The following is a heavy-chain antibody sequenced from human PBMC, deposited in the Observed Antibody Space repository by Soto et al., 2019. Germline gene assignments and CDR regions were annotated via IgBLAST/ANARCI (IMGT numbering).Heavy chain of an antibody. CDR3: ARHYYGSGNFLLGMDV. V-gene: IGHV3-23*01. Sequence: EVQLLESGGGLVQPGGSLRLSCAASGFTFSSYGMSWVRQAPGKGLEWVSRISRNGDTIPYAYSVKGRFTISRDSSRNTVFLQMNSLRVEDTALYFCARHYYGSGNFLLGMDVWGRGTTVTVSS. CDR2: ISRNGDTI. CDR1: GFTFSSYG. D-gene: IGHD3-10*01. J-gene: IGHJ6*02.